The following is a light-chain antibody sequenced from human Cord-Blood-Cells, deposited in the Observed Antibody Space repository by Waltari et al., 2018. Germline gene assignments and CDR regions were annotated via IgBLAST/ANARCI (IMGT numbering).Light chain of an antibody. CDR2: WAS. CDR1: QSVLYSPNNKNY. V-gene: IGKV4-1*01. Sequence: DIVMTQSPDSLAVSLGERATINCQSSQSVLYSPNNKNYLAWYQQKPGQPPTLLIYWASTRESGVPDRFSGSGSGTDFTLTISSLQAEDVAVYYCQQYYSTPPTFGQGTKVEIK. J-gene: IGKJ1*01. CDR3: QQYYSTPPT.